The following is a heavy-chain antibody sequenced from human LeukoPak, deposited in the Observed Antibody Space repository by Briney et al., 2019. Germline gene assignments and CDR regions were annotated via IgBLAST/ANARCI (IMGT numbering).Heavy chain of an antibody. CDR3: ARILGDNGYGSGFCDY. D-gene: IGHD3-10*01. J-gene: IGHJ4*02. CDR1: GFTLSTSS. V-gene: IGHV3-21*01. Sequence: GGSLRLSCAASGFTLSTSSMNWVRQAPGKGLEWVSAISTRDFINYADSVKGRFTVSRDHAKDSLYLQMNSLRAEDTAVYYCARILGDNGYGSGFCDYWGQGALVTVSS. CDR2: ISTRDFI.